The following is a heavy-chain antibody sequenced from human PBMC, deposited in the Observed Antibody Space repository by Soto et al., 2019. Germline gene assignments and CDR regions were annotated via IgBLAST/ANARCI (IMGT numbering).Heavy chain of an antibody. CDR1: GFTVSSNY. CDR2: IYSGGST. V-gene: IGHV3-53*01. CDR3: ASSPSSVDNDY. J-gene: IGHJ4*02. Sequence: GGSLSLSCAASGFTVSSNYMSWVRQAPGKGLEWVSVIYSGGSTYYADSVKGRFTISRDNSKNTLYLQMNSLRAEDTAVYYCASSPSSVDNDYWGQGTLVTVSS. D-gene: IGHD5-12*01.